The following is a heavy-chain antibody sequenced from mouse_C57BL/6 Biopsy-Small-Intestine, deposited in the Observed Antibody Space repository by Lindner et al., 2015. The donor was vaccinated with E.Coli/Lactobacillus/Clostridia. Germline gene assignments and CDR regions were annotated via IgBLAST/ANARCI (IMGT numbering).Heavy chain of an antibody. D-gene: IGHD2-2*01. Sequence: SVKVSCKASGYTFSQFAITWVRQAPGQGPEWMGWISPYSGSTNYAQKFQGRVSMTTDTSTNTAYMELTTLTSDDTAVYYCARMYQLPNWFDPWGQGTLVIVSS. CDR1: GYTFSQFA. J-gene: IGHJ4*01. CDR2: ISPYSGST. CDR3: ARMYQLPNWFDP. V-gene: IGHV1-77*01.